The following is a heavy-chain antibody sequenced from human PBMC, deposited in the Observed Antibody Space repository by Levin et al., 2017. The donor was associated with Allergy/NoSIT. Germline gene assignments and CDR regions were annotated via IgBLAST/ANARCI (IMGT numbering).Heavy chain of an antibody. V-gene: IGHV5-51*01. CDR1: GYIFTSYW. J-gene: IGHJ4*02. CDR3: ARRGLYCGGASCYFFVY. CDR2: IYPSDSDT. Sequence: GGSLRLSCKGSGYIFTSYWIGWVRQMPGKGLEWMGIIYPSDSDTRYSPSFQGQVTMSADKSMTTAYLKWSSLKASDTAMYYCARRGLYCGGASCYFFVYWGQGTLVTVSS. D-gene: IGHD2-15*01.